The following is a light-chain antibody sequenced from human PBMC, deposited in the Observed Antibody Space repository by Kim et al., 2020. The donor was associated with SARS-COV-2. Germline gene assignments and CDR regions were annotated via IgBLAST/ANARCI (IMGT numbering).Light chain of an antibody. Sequence: VALGQTVRIKCQGDSLRNFFASWIQQKPGQAPTLVIYGKNNRPSGIPDRFSGSSSGNTASLTITGAQAEDEADYYCFSRDSSGTNLFGAGTKVTVL. CDR2: GKN. CDR3: FSRDSSGTNL. J-gene: IGLJ1*01. CDR1: SLRNFF. V-gene: IGLV3-19*01.